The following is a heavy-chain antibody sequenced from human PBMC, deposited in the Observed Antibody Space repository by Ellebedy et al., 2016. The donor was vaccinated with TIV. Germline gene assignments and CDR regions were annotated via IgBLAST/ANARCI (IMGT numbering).Heavy chain of an antibody. J-gene: IGHJ6*02. CDR2: INHSGST. D-gene: IGHD3-10*01. CDR3: ARVGDYYGSGKYGLDV. CDR1: GGSFSGYF. V-gene: IGHV4-34*01. Sequence: SETLSLTXAVYGGSFSGYFWSWIRQPPGKGLEWIGEINHSGSTNYNPSLKSRLTISVDTTKKRFSLKLSSVTAADTAVYYCARVGDYYGSGKYGLDVWGQGTTVSVSS.